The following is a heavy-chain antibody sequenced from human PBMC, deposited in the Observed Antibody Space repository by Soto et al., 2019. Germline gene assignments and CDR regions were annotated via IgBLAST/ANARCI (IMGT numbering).Heavy chain of an antibody. Sequence: PGGSLRLSCAASGFTFSSYVMSWVRQAPGKGLEWVSAISGSGGSTYYADSVKGRFTISRDNSKNTLYLQMNSLRAEDTAVYYCAKDFEKVDYDFWSGLGQYGMDVWGQGTTVTVSS. CDR1: GFTFSSYV. D-gene: IGHD3-3*01. CDR3: AKDFEKVDYDFWSGLGQYGMDV. J-gene: IGHJ6*02. V-gene: IGHV3-23*01. CDR2: ISGSGGST.